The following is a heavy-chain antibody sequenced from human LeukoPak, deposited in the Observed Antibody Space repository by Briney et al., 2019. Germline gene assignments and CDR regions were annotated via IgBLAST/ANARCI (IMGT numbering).Heavy chain of an antibody. CDR3: ARVGGGDSQGYYYYYYGMDV. D-gene: IGHD2-21*02. J-gene: IGHJ6*02. V-gene: IGHV5-51*01. Sequence: GESLKISCKGSGYSFTSYWIGWVRQMPGKGLEWMGIIYPGDSDTRYSPSLQGQVTISADKSISTAYLLWSSLKASDTAMYYCARVGGGDSQGYYYYYYGMDVWGQGTTVTVSS. CDR1: GYSFTSYW. CDR2: IYPGDSDT.